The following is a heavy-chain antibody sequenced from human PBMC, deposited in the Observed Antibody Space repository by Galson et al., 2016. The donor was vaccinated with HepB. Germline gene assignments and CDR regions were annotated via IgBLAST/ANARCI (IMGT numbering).Heavy chain of an antibody. J-gene: IGHJ4*01. CDR1: EFSVTSSA. V-gene: IGHV3-23*01. CDR3: AKATRIYCSGGICTYYFEY. CDR2: LSSSGLST. D-gene: IGHD2-15*01. Sequence: SLRLSCAASEFSVTSSAMTWLRQAPGKGLEWVSGLSSSGLSTYYADSVKGRFTISRDNSANTLSLHMNSLRGEDTAVYYCAKATRIYCSGGICTYYFEYWGQGTLVTVSS.